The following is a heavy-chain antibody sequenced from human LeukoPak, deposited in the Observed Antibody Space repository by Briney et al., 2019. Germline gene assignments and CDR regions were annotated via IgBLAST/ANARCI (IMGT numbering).Heavy chain of an antibody. D-gene: IGHD3/OR15-3a*01. CDR3: ARHPKGTDWFDP. J-gene: IGHJ5*02. CDR1: GGSISSSSYY. Sequence: SETLSLTSTVSGGSISSSSYYWGWIRQPPGKGLEWIGSIFYSGSTYYNPSLKSRVTISVDTSKNQFTLKLSSVPAADTAVYYCARHPKGTDWFDPWGQGTLVTVSS. V-gene: IGHV4-39*01. CDR2: IFYSGST.